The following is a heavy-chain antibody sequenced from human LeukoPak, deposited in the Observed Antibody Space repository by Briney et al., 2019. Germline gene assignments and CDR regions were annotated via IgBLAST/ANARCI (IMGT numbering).Heavy chain of an antibody. CDR3: ATAVASSSGWYADY. V-gene: IGHV3-11*04. Sequence: GGPLRLSCAASGFTFSDYYMSWIRQAPGKGLEWVSYISSSGSTIYYADSVKGRFTVSRDNSKNTLYLQMNSLGAEDTAVYYCATAVASSSGWYADYWGQGTLVTVSS. J-gene: IGHJ4*02. CDR1: GFTFSDYY. CDR2: ISSSGSTI. D-gene: IGHD6-19*01.